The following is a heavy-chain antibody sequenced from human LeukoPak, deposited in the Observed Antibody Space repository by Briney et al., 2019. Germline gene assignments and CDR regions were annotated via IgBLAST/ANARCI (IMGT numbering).Heavy chain of an antibody. CDR1: GFTLSSYW. CDR3: AKGQNIAVAGNIDY. CDR2: ISWNSGSI. D-gene: IGHD6-19*01. V-gene: IGHV3-9*01. J-gene: IGHJ4*02. Sequence: AGGSLRLSCAASGFTLSSYWTYWVRQAPGKGLEWVSGISWNSGSIGYADSVKGRFTISRDNAKNSLYLQMNSLRAEDTALYYCAKGQNIAVAGNIDYWGQGTLVTVSS.